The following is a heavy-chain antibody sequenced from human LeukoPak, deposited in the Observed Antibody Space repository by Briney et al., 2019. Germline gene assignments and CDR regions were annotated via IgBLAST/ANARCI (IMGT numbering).Heavy chain of an antibody. D-gene: IGHD6-13*01. CDR3: ARPLFGSSWYISLFDY. J-gene: IGHJ4*02. V-gene: IGHV3-30*01. CDR1: VFTFSSYA. CDR2: ISYDGSNK. Sequence: GGSLRLSCAASVFTFSSYAMHWVRPAPGKGLEWGAVISYDGSNKYYADSVKGRFTISRDNSKNTLYLQMNSLRAEDTAVYYCARPLFGSSWYISLFDYWGQGTLVTVSS.